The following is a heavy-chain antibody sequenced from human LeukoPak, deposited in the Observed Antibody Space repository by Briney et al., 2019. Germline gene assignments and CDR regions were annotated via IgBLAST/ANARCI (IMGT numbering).Heavy chain of an antibody. D-gene: IGHD4-23*01. V-gene: IGHV1-46*01. CDR3: ARDQDGGNSFDY. CDR2: INPSGGST. Sequence: ASVTVFCTASGYTFTSYYMHWVRQAPGQGLEWMGIINPSGGSTSYTQKFQGRVTMTRDTSTSTVYMELSSLRSEDTAVYYCARDQDGGNSFDYWGQGTLVTVSS. CDR1: GYTFTSYY. J-gene: IGHJ4*02.